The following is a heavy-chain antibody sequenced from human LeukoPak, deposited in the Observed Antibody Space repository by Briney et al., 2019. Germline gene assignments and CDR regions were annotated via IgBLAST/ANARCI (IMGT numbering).Heavy chain of an antibody. CDR2: ISWNSGSI. D-gene: IGHD3-22*01. CDR1: GFTFDDYV. CDR3: AKDWSYDSSGYYDY. V-gene: IGHV3-9*03. Sequence: PRGSLRLSCAASGFTFDDYVMHWVRQAPGKGLERVTGISWNSGSIGYADSVKGRFTISRDNAKNSLYLQMNSLRAEDMALYYCAKDWSYDSSGYYDYWGQGTLVTVSS. J-gene: IGHJ4*02.